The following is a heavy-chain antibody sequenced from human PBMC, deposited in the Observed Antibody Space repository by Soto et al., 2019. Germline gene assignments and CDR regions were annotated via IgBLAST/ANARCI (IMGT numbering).Heavy chain of an antibody. CDR2: INQDGSEK. Sequence: LRLSCAASGFTFSSYWMSWVRQAPGEGLAWVANINQDGSEKYYVDSVKGRFTISRDNAKNSLYLQVNSLRAEDTAVYYCARDGVEPGLYFDNWGQGTLVTVSS. J-gene: IGHJ4*02. CDR3: ARDGVEPGLYFDN. D-gene: IGHD3-16*01. V-gene: IGHV3-7*01. CDR1: GFTFSSYW.